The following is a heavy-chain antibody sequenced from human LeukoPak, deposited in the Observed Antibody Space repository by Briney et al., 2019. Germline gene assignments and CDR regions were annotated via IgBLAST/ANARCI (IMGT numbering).Heavy chain of an antibody. Sequence: GASVKVSCKASGGTFSTYAISWLRQAPGQGLEWMGGIIPIYGIANYAQKLRGRVTITADESTSTSYMEVNGLRSEDTAVYYCAREGTPQTSTLYYYYYYMDVWGNGTPVTVSS. D-gene: IGHD1/OR15-1a*01. V-gene: IGHV1-69*13. CDR3: AREGTPQTSTLYYYYYYMDV. CDR1: GGTFSTYA. J-gene: IGHJ6*03. CDR2: IIPIYGIA.